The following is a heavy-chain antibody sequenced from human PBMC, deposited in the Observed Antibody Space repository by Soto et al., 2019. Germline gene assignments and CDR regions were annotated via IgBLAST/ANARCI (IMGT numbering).Heavy chain of an antibody. CDR1: GGSISSGNFY. D-gene: IGHD6-13*01. CDR2: ISYSGST. CDR3: TRLSSSWYYYYYYMDV. Sequence: SDTLSLTCTVSGGSISSGNFYWGWIRQPPGKGLEWIGSISYSGSTYYNPSLKSRVAISVDTSKNQFSLRLNSVTAADTAVYYCTRLSSSWYYYYYYMDVWGKGTTVTVSS. V-gene: IGHV4-39*01. J-gene: IGHJ6*03.